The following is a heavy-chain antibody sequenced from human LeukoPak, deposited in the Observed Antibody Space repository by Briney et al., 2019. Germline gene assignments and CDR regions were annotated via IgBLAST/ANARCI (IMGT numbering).Heavy chain of an antibody. CDR1: GFTFSSYW. Sequence: PGGSLRLSCAASGFTFSSYWMSWVRQAPGKGLEWVANIKQDGSEKYYVDSVKGRFTISRDNAKNTLYLQMNSLRAEDTAVYYCARGRIQLNLDYWGQGTLVTVSS. D-gene: IGHD5-18*01. J-gene: IGHJ4*02. CDR3: ARGRIQLNLDY. V-gene: IGHV3-7*02. CDR2: IKQDGSEK.